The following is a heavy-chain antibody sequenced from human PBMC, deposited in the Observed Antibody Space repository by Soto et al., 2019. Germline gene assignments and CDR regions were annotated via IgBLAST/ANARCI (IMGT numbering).Heavy chain of an antibody. CDR1: GYTFTSYG. V-gene: IGHV1-18*01. CDR3: ARVVGALGHWFDP. Sequence: QVQLVQSGGEVKKPGASVKVSCKASGYTFTSYGISWVRQAPGQGLEWMGRISAYNGNTNYAQKLQGRVTMTTDTYTSTADMELRSLRSDDTAVYYCARVVGALGHWFDPWGQGTLVTVSS. J-gene: IGHJ5*02. D-gene: IGHD1-26*01. CDR2: ISAYNGNT.